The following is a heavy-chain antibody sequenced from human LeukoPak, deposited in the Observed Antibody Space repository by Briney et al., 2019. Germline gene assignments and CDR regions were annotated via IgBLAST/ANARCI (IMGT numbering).Heavy chain of an antibody. V-gene: IGHV4-34*01. D-gene: IGHD3-16*01. CDR3: TRGAGWLIDY. CDR2: INHSGST. CDR1: GGSFSGYY. Sequence: TPSETLSLTCAVYGGSFSGYYWSWIRQPPGKGLEWIGEINHSGSTNYNPSLKSRVTISADTSKNQFSLKLNSLTTADTAVYYCTRGAGWLIDYWGQGILVTVSS. J-gene: IGHJ4*02.